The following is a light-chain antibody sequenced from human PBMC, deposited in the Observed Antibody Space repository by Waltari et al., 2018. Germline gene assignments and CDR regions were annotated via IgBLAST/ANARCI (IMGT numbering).Light chain of an antibody. CDR2: WAS. CDR3: QQYYSTPHT. J-gene: IGKJ2*01. CDR1: QSVVYSSNNKNY. Sequence: DIVMTQSLDSLAVSLGERATINCKSSQSVVYSSNNKNYLAWYQQKPGQPPKLLIYWASTRESGVPDRFSGSGSGTDFTLTISSLQAEDVAVYYCQQYYSTPHTFGQGTKLEIK. V-gene: IGKV4-1*01.